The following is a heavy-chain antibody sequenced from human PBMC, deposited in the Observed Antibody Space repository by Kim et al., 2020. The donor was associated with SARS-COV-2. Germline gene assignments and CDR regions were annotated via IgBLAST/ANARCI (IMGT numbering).Heavy chain of an antibody. CDR2: IIPIFGTA. V-gene: IGHV1-69*13. CDR1: GGTFSSYA. D-gene: IGHD6-6*01. J-gene: IGHJ6*01. Sequence: SVKVSCKASGGTFSSYAISWVRQAPGQGLEWMGGIIPIFGTANYAQKFQGRVTINADEYTSTAYMELSSLRSEGTAVYYCARTKYSSLPPFYYYYYGMD. CDR3: ARTKYSSLPPFYYYYYGMD.